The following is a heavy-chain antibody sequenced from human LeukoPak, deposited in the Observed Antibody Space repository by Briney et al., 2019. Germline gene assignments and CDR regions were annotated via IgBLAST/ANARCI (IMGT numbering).Heavy chain of an antibody. Sequence: GGSLRLSCEASGFTFSSYGMHWVRQAPGKGLEWVAVIWYDGSDKYYADSVKGRFSISRDNSKNTLYLQINSLRAEDTAVYYCARELPPVVNFYLDSWGQGTVVTVSS. CDR3: ARELPPVVNFYLDS. CDR1: GFTFSSYG. J-gene: IGHJ4*02. D-gene: IGHD3-22*01. V-gene: IGHV3-33*01. CDR2: IWYDGSDK.